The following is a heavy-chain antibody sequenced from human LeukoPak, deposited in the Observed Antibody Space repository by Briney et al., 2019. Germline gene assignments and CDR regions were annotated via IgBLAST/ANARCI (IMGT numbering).Heavy chain of an antibody. Sequence: GGPLGLSCAAPGFTFSTIWMTWVRQAQGKGLEWVPNIKQDGSEKYYVESVKGRFTISRDNAKNSLYLQMSSLRAEDTAVYYCARVLAGYDFWSGYYIYWGQGTLVTVSS. CDR2: IKQDGSEK. J-gene: IGHJ4*02. D-gene: IGHD3-3*01. V-gene: IGHV3-7*01. CDR3: ARVLAGYDFWSGYYIY. CDR1: GFTFSTIW.